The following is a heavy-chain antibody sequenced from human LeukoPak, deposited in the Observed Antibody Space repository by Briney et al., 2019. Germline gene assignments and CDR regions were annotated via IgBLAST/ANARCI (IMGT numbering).Heavy chain of an antibody. CDR1: GGSISSSSYY. CDR3: ARHHCSGGTCFDH. Sequence: KPSETLSITCTVSGGSISSSSYYWGWIRQPPGKGLEWIGSIYYSGSTYYNPSLKSRVTISVDTSKNQFSLKLSSVTAADTAVYYCARHHCSGGTCFDHWGQGTLVTVSS. V-gene: IGHV4-39*01. J-gene: IGHJ4*02. CDR2: IYYSGST. D-gene: IGHD2-15*01.